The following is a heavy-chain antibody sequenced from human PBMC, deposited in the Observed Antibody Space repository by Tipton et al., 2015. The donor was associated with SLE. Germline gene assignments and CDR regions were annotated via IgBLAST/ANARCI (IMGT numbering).Heavy chain of an antibody. Sequence: TLSLTCAIYGGSFSHDYWSWIRQSPGKGLVWVGHVHDSGTTYYNPSLESRVTVSIDTSKNQFSLKVTSVTAADTAMYYCASITFWSGYIPFDYWGQGTLVTVS. CDR1: GGSFSHDY. D-gene: IGHD3-3*01. V-gene: IGHV4-34*01. J-gene: IGHJ4*02. CDR3: ASITFWSGYIPFDY. CDR2: VHDSGTT.